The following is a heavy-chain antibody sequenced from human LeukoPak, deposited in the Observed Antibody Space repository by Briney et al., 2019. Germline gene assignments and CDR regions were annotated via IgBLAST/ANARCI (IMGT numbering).Heavy chain of an antibody. CDR1: GCTFSSYA. CDR3: ATTYYYDRWGRAFDI. CDR2: VIPIFGTA. V-gene: IGHV1-69*13. D-gene: IGHD3-22*01. Sequence: SVKASCKASGCTFSSYAISWVRHAPGQGLEWRGGVIPIFGTANYAQKFQGRVTITADESTSTAYMEMSSVRSEDTAVYYCATTYYYDRWGRAFDIWGQGTMVTVSS. J-gene: IGHJ3*02.